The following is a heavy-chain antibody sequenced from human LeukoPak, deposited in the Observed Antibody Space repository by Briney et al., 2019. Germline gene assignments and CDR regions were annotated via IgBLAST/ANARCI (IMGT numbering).Heavy chain of an antibody. CDR1: GFTFSNYA. CDR2: ITGSGGST. J-gene: IGHJ4*02. CDR3: AKELERVGY. Sequence: GGSLRLSCTAPGFTFSNYAMSWLRQAPGKGLEWVSSITGSGGSTYYADSVKGRFTISRDNSKNTLYLLLNGLRAEDTAVYCCAKELERVGYWGQGTRVTVSS. D-gene: IGHD1-1*01. V-gene: IGHV3-23*01.